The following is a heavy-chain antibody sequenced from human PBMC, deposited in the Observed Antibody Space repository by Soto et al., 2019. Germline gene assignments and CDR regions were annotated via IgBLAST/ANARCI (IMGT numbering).Heavy chain of an antibody. V-gene: IGHV1-69*13. J-gene: IGHJ5*02. Sequence: SVKVSCKASGGTFGSYVISWVRQAPGQGLEWMGGIIPIFGTANYAQKFQGRVTITADESTSTAYMELSSLRSGDTAVYYCARVYRPYGSGSYYNTWGQGTLVTVSS. CDR2: IIPIFGTA. CDR1: GGTFGSYV. CDR3: ARVYRPYGSGSYYNT. D-gene: IGHD3-10*01.